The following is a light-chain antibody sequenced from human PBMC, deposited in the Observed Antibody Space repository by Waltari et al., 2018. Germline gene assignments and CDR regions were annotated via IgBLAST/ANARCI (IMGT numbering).Light chain of an antibody. V-gene: IGLV2-23*02. CDR1: SSDVGSYNL. CDR2: EVN. J-gene: IGLJ3*02. Sequence: QSALTQPASVSGSPGQSITISCTGTSSDVGSYNLVSWYQQYPGKAPQLMIYEVNKRPPGVSQACSGSKSGNTASLTISGLQAEDEADYYCCSYAGGSTPWVFGGGTKLTVL. CDR3: CSYAGGSTPWV.